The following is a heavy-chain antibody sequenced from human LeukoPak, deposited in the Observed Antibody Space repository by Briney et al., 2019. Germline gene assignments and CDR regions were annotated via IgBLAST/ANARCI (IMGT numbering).Heavy chain of an antibody. Sequence: SETLSLTCTVSGGSIRSSYYYWGWIRQPPGKGLEWIGCIYDSGSTYYNPSLKSRVTISVDTSKNQFSLKLSSVTAADTAVYYCARATVTPWYFDLWGRGTLVTVSS. CDR3: ARATVTPWYFDL. CDR1: GGSIRSSYYY. J-gene: IGHJ2*01. CDR2: IYDSGST. D-gene: IGHD4-17*01. V-gene: IGHV4-39*01.